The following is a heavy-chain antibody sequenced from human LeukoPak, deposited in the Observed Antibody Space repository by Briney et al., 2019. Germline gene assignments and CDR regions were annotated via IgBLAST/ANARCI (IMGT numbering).Heavy chain of an antibody. CDR3: ARGVRLNLLYYYYYMDV. V-gene: IGHV4-59*01. Sequence: SETLSLTCTVSGGSIGSYYWSWIRQPPGKGLEWIGYIYYSGSTNYNPSLKSRVTISVDTSKNQFSLKLSSVTAADTAVYYCARGVRLNLLYYYYYMDVWGKGTTVTVSS. D-gene: IGHD1-14*01. J-gene: IGHJ6*03. CDR2: IYYSGST. CDR1: GGSIGSYY.